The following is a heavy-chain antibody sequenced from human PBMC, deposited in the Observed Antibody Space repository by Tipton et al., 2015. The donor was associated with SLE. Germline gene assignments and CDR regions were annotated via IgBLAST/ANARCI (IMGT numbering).Heavy chain of an antibody. D-gene: IGHD1-1*01. Sequence: TLSLTCTVSLYSIGSGFYWDWVRQAPGKGLEWVATMYHNGSTYYNPSLRSRVAVSMDTSRNQFSLRLKSATAADTAVYFCATGHFDFWGQGRPVTVSS. V-gene: IGHV4-38-2*02. CDR2: MYHNGST. J-gene: IGHJ5*01. CDR3: ATGHFDF. CDR1: LYSIGSGFY.